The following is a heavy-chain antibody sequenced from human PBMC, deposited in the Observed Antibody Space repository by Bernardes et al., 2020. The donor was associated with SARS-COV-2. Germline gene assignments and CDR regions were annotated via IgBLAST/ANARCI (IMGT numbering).Heavy chain of an antibody. J-gene: IGHJ4*02. CDR1: GDSFTRHW. D-gene: IGHD5-12*01. CDR3: ARPEIYSGYEN. V-gene: IGHV5-51*01. Sequence: GASVKISGDASGDSFTRHWSAWVRKMPGKGLEWMGTIYPGDSDTRYSPSFEGQVTISADKSISTAYLQWSSLKASDTAIYYCARPEIYSGYENWGQGTLVTVSS. CDR2: IYPGDSDT.